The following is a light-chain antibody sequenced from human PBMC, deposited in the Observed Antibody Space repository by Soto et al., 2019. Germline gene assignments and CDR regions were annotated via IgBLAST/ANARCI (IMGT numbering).Light chain of an antibody. CDR2: GAS. Sequence: EIVMTQSPLTLSVSPWERATLSCRASESVSSNLAWYQQKPGQAPRLLIYGASTRATGIPDRFSGSGSGTDFTLTISRLEPEDFAVYYCQHCGSSPITFGQGTRLEIK. CDR1: ESVSSN. V-gene: IGKV3-20*01. J-gene: IGKJ5*01. CDR3: QHCGSSPIT.